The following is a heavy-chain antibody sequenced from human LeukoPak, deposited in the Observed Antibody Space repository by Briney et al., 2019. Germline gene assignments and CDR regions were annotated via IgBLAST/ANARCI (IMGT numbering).Heavy chain of an antibody. V-gene: IGHV1-18*01. J-gene: IGHJ4*02. Sequence: GASVKVSCKASGYTFTSYGISWVRQAPGQGLEWMGWISAYNGNTNYAQKLQGRVIMTTDTSTSTAYMELRSLRSDDTAVYYCARASEGIAADAFDYWGQGTLVTVSS. CDR2: ISAYNGNT. CDR3: ARASEGIAADAFDY. CDR1: GYTFTSYG. D-gene: IGHD6-13*01.